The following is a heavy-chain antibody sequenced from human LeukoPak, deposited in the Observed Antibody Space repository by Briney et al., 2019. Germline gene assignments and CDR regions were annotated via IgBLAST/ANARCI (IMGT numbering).Heavy chain of an antibody. CDR2: ISYDGSNK. Sequence: GSLRLSCAASGFTFSSYGMHWVRQAPGKGLEWVAVISYDGSNKYYADSVKGRFTISRDNSKNTLYLQMNSLRAEDTAVYYCARSYYYDSSGYYYWGQGTPVTVSS. CDR3: ARSYYYDSSGYYY. CDR1: GFTFSSYG. D-gene: IGHD3-22*01. V-gene: IGHV3-30*03. J-gene: IGHJ4*02.